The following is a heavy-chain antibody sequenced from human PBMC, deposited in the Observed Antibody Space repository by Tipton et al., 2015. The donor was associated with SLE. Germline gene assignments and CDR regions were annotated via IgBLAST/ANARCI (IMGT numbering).Heavy chain of an antibody. CDR2: INHSGST. CDR3: ARGIVVVIMDWFDP. Sequence: TLSLTCTVSGGSISSSSYYWGWIRQPPGKGLEWIGEINHSGSTNYNPSLKSRVTISVDTSKNQFSLKLSSVTAADTAVYYCARGIVVVIMDWFDPWGQGTLVTVSS. D-gene: IGHD3-22*01. V-gene: IGHV4-39*07. J-gene: IGHJ5*02. CDR1: GGSISSSSYY.